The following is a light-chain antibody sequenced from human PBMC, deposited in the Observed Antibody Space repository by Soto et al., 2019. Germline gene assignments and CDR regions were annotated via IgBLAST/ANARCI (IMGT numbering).Light chain of an antibody. CDR1: QDITNQ. Sequence: DIQMTQSPSSLSASVGDTVTITCQASQDITNQLNWYQQKPGKAPNHLIYDASHLETGVPSRISGSGSGTYFTLALSNPQPEHIATYYWERDDGVPPFGPGTKVDF. CDR3: ERDDGVPP. CDR2: DAS. V-gene: IGKV1-33*01. J-gene: IGKJ3*01.